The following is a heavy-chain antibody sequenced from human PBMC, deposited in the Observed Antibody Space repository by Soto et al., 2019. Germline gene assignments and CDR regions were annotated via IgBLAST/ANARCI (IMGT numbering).Heavy chain of an antibody. CDR3: ARAIAAAGTSIGAFDI. CDR1: GFTFSSYA. J-gene: IGHJ3*02. CDR2: ISYDGSNK. Sequence: QVQLVESGGGVVQPGRSLRLSCAASGFTFSSYAMHWVRQAPGKGLEWVAVISYDGSNKYYADSVKGRFTISRDNSKNTLYVQMNSLRAEDTAVYYCARAIAAAGTSIGAFDIWGQGTMVTVSS. V-gene: IGHV3-30-3*01. D-gene: IGHD6-13*01.